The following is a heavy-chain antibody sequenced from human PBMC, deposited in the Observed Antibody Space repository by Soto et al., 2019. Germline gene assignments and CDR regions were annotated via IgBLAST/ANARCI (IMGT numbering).Heavy chain of an antibody. CDR2: ISAYNGNT. J-gene: IGHJ4*02. CDR1: GYTFTSYG. D-gene: IGHD6-19*01. V-gene: IGHV1-18*01. Sequence: GASVKVSCTASGYTFTSYGISWVRQAPGQGLEWMGWISAYNGNTNYAQKLQGRVTMTTDTSTSTAYMELRSLRSDDTAVYYCARDLGGLNRGWYEPFDYWGQGTLVTVSS. CDR3: ARDLGGLNRGWYEPFDY.